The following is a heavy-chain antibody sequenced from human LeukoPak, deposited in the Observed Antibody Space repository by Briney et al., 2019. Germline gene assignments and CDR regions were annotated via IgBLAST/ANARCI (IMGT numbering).Heavy chain of an antibody. CDR1: GYTFTGYY. CDR2: INPNSGGT. V-gene: IGHV1-2*02. D-gene: IGHD3-9*01. J-gene: IGHJ6*02. Sequence: ASVKVSCKASGYTFTGYYMHWVRQAPGQGLEWMGWINPNSGGTNYAQKFQGRVTMTRDTSISTAYMELSRLRSDDTAVYYCARYYDILTGYYSYNVPYYYYYGMDVWGQGTTVTVSS. CDR3: ARYYDILTGYYSYNVPYYYYYGMDV.